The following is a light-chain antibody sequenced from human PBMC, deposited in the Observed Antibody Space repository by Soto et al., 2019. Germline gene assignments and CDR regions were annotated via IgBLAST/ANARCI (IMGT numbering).Light chain of an antibody. J-gene: IGLJ2*01. CDR1: SSDVGSYNH. V-gene: IGLV2-23*01. CDR2: EGS. Sequence: QSALTQPASVSGSPGQSITISCTGTSSDVGSYNHVSWYQQHPGKAPKLIIYEGSKRPPGASNRFSGSKSGNTASLTISGLQTDDEADYFCCSYAGSSSVLFGRGTKLTVL. CDR3: CSYAGSSSVL.